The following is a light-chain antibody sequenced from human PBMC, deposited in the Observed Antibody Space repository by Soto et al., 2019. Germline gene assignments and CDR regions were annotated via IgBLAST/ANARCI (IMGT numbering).Light chain of an antibody. CDR1: SSNIGSNY. Sequence: QSVLTQPPSASGTPGQRVTISCSGSSSNIGSNYVYWYQHFPGTAPRLLIFRDGQRPSGVPARFFGSKSDTSASLAITGLRSEDEAHYYCAVWDNSMTAWVFGGGTKLTVL. J-gene: IGLJ3*02. V-gene: IGLV1-47*01. CDR3: AVWDNSMTAWV. CDR2: RDG.